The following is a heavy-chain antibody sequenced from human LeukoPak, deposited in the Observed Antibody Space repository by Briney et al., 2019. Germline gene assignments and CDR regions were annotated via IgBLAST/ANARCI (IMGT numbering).Heavy chain of an antibody. Sequence: PSQTLSLTCTVSGGSISSGSYYWSWIRQPAGKGLEWIGRIYTSGSTNYNPSLKSRVTMSVDTSKNQFSLKLSSVTAADTAVYYCARGHYSYGYFDYWGQGTLVTVSS. V-gene: IGHV4-61*02. J-gene: IGHJ4*02. D-gene: IGHD5-18*01. CDR3: ARGHYSYGYFDY. CDR2: IYTSGST. CDR1: GGSISSGSYY.